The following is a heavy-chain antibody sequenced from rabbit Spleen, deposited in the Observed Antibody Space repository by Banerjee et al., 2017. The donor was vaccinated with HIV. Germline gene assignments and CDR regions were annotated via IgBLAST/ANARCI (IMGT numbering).Heavy chain of an antibody. J-gene: IGHJ3*01. Sequence: QSLEESGGDLVKPGASLTLTCTASGFSFSSHLYMCRVRQAPGKGLELIACIYGGDMHSTAYASWAKGRFTISKTSSTTVTLQMTSLTAADTATYFCARDLTGVIGWNFGWWGQGTLVTVS. D-gene: IGHD4-1*01. CDR3: ARDLTGVIGWNFGW. CDR2: IYGGDMHST. V-gene: IGHV1S40*01. CDR1: GFSFSSHLY.